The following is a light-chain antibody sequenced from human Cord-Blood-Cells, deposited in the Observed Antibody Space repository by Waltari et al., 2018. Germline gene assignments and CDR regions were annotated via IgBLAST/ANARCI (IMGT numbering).Light chain of an antibody. CDR2: GAS. CDR3: QQYGSSPNT. J-gene: IGKJ2*01. CDR1: QSVSSSY. Sequence: EIVLTQSPGTLSLSPGERATLSRRASQSVSSSYLAWYQHKPGQAPRLLIYGASSRATGIPDRFSGSWSGTDFTLTISRLEPEDFAVYYCQQYGSSPNTFGHGTNLEFK. V-gene: IGKV3-20*01.